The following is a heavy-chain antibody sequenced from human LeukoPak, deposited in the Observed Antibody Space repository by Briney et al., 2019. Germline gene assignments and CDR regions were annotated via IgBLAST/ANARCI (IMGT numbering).Heavy chain of an antibody. CDR2: MNPNSGNT. D-gene: IGHD1-26*01. J-gene: IGHJ4*02. Sequence: ASVKVSCKASGYTFTSYDINWVRQATGQGLDGMGWMNPNSGNTGYAQKFQGRVTMTRNTSISTAYMELSSLRSEDTAVYYCARFSEEGNFDYWGQGTLVTVSS. CDR1: GYTFTSYD. V-gene: IGHV1-8*01. CDR3: ARFSEEGNFDY.